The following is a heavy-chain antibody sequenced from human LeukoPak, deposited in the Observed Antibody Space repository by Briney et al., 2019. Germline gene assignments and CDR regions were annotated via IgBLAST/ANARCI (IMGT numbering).Heavy chain of an antibody. Sequence: GGSLRPSCAASGFTFSSYGMHWVRQAPGKGLEWVAVIWYGGSNKYYADSVKGRFTISRDNSKNTLYLQMNSLRAEDTAVYYCAKDGSDYMDVWGKGTTVTVSS. CDR2: IWYGGSNK. V-gene: IGHV3-30*02. J-gene: IGHJ6*03. CDR3: AKDGSDYMDV. CDR1: GFTFSSYG.